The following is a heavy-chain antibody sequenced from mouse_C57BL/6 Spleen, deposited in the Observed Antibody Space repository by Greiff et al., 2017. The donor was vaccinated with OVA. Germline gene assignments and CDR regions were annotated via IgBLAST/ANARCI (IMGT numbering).Heavy chain of an antibody. CDR1: GYAFSSSW. CDR3: ARGYGSSYYFDY. D-gene: IGHD1-1*01. CDR2: IYPGDGDT. V-gene: IGHV1-82*01. Sequence: VQLQQSGPELVKPGASVKISCKASGYAFSSSWVNWVKQRPGKGLEWIGRIYPGDGDTNYNGKFKGKATLTADKSSSTAYMQLSSLTSEDSAVYFCARGYGSSYYFDYWGQGTTLTVSS. J-gene: IGHJ2*01.